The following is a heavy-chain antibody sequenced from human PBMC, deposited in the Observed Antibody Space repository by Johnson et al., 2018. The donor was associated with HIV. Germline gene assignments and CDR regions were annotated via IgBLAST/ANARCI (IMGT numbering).Heavy chain of an antibody. CDR1: GFTFSSYA. J-gene: IGHJ3*01. Sequence: QVQLVESGGGVVQPGRSLRLSCAASGFTFSSYAMHWVRQPPGKGLEWVAVISFDGSNKHYGDSLRGRFTISRDNSKNTLSLQMNSLTAEDTAIYYCARGSLTDDSFADWGQGTMVLVSS. V-gene: IGHV3-30*04. D-gene: IGHD2-8*01. CDR2: ISFDGSNK. CDR3: ARGSLTDDSFAD.